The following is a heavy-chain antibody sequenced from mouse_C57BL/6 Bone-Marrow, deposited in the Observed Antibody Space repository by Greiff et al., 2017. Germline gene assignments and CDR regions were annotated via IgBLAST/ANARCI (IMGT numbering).Heavy chain of an antibody. CDR3: AWTYSNYAWFAY. Sequence: QVQLQQPGAELVKPGASVKLSCKASGYTFTSYWMHWVKQRPGQGLEWIGMIHPNSGSTNYNEKFKSKATLTVDKSSSTAYMQLSSLTSEDSAVYYCAWTYSNYAWFAYWGQGTLVTVSA. V-gene: IGHV1-64*01. CDR1: GYTFTSYW. J-gene: IGHJ3*01. CDR2: IHPNSGST. D-gene: IGHD2-5*01.